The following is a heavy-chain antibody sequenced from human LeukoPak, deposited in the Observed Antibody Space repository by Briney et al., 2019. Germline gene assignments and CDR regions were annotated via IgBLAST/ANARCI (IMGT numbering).Heavy chain of an antibody. Sequence: GGSLRLSCAASGFTFSSYGMHWVRQAPGKGLEWVAVISYDGSNKYYADSVKGRFTISRDNSKNTLYLQMNSLRAEDTAVYYCARVPLYDILTGYYIPPTPPDYWGQGTLVTVSS. CDR2: ISYDGSNK. D-gene: IGHD3-9*01. CDR3: ARVPLYDILTGYYIPPTPPDY. V-gene: IGHV3-30*03. CDR1: GFTFSSYG. J-gene: IGHJ4*02.